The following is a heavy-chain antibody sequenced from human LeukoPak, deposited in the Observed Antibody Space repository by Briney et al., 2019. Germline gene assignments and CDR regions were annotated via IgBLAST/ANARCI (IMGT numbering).Heavy chain of an antibody. J-gene: IGHJ6*03. CDR1: GGSFSGYY. CDR3: ARVAVTNIYYYYYMDV. V-gene: IGHV4-34*01. D-gene: IGHD4-11*01. Sequence: SSETLSLTCSVYGGSFSGYYWSWIRQPPGKGLEWIGEINHSGSTNYNPSLKSRVTISVDTSKNQFSLKLSSVTAADTAVYYCARVAVTNIYYYYYMDVWGKGTTVTVSS. CDR2: INHSGST.